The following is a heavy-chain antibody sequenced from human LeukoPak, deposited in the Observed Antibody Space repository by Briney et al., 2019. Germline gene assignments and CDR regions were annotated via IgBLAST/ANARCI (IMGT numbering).Heavy chain of an antibody. V-gene: IGHV1-3*03. D-gene: IGHD3-22*01. CDR2: VNADNSNT. J-gene: IGHJ4*02. CDR1: GFPFTSYA. CDR3: AVGDYYYDTRFDY. Sequence: ASVKVSCKASGFPFTSYAIHWVRQAPGQRLEWMGWVNADNSNTKYSQEFQGRVTITRDTSASTAYMDLNSLRSEDMAVYYCAVGDYYYDTRFDYWGQGTLVTVSS.